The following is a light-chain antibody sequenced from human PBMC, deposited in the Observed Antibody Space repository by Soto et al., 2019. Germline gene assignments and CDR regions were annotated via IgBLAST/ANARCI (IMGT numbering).Light chain of an antibody. CDR1: SSDVGGYNY. J-gene: IGLJ1*01. V-gene: IGLV2-8*01. Sequence: QSALTQPPSASGSPGQSVTISCTGTSSDVGGYNYVSWYQQHPGKVPKLMVYDVNKRPSGVPDRFSGSKSGNTASLTVSGLQAEDEADYYCTSYAGGTNVFGTGTKLTVL. CDR2: DVN. CDR3: TSYAGGTNV.